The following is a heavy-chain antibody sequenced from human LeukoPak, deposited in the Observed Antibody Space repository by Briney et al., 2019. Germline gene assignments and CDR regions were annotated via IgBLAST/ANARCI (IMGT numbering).Heavy chain of an antibody. CDR1: GYTFTGYY. CDR2: INPNSGGT. CDR3: ARECSSTSCASDY. V-gene: IGHV1-2*04. J-gene: IGHJ4*02. Sequence: GASVKVSCKASGYTFTGYYMHWVRQAPGQGLEWMGWINPNSGGTNYAQKFQGWVTMTRDTSISTAYMELSRLRSEDTAVYYCARECSSTSCASDYWGQGTLVTVSS. D-gene: IGHD2-2*01.